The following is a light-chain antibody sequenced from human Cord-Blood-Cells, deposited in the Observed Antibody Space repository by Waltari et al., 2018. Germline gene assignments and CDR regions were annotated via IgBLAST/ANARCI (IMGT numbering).Light chain of an antibody. CDR3: QQYDSSPLT. V-gene: IGKV3D-20*01. Sequence: EIVLTQSPATLSLSPGERATLSCGGGRSVSSSYLAWYQQKPGLAPKLLIYDASSMATGIPDRFSGSGSGTDFTLTISRLEPEDFAVYYCQQYDSSPLTFGRGTKVEIK. J-gene: IGKJ4*01. CDR1: RSVSSSY. CDR2: DAS.